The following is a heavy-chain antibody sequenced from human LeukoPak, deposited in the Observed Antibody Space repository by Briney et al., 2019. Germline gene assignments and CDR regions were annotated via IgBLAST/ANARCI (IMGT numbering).Heavy chain of an antibody. CDR3: ARAHSSGWPHMFDP. V-gene: IGHV4-59*01. Sequence: SETLSLTCTVSGGSISTYSWTWIRQPPGKGLEWIGNIYYSGSTNYNPSLKSRVAISIDTSKNQFSLKVSSVTAADTAVYYCARAHSSGWPHMFDPWGQGTLVTVPS. D-gene: IGHD6-19*01. CDR1: GGSISTYS. J-gene: IGHJ5*02. CDR2: IYYSGST.